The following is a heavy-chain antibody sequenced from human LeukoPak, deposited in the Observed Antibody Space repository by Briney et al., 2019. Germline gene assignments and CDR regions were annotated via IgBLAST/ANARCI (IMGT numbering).Heavy chain of an antibody. CDR2: IIPIFGTA. D-gene: IGHD5-18*01. Sequence: GASVKVSCKASGGTFSSYAISWVRQAPGQGLEWMGGIIPIFGTANYAQKFQGRVTITTDESTSTAYMELSSLRSEDTAVYYCARGDTVPYYYYMDVWGKGTTATVSS. CDR3: ARGDTVPYYYYMDV. J-gene: IGHJ6*03. V-gene: IGHV1-69*05. CDR1: GGTFSSYA.